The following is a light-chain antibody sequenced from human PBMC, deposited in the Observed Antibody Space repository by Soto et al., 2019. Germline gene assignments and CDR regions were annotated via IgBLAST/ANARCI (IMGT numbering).Light chain of an antibody. CDR3: QHYGYEPLT. J-gene: IGKJ4*01. CDR1: QNIRSNY. CDR2: GSS. Sequence: EIVLTQSPATLSLSPGQRATLSCRASQNIRSNYVAWYQQKPGQAPRLLIFGSSTTATGIPDRFSASGSGTDFSLTISRLEPEDFAVYYCQHYGYEPLTFGGGTTVEI. V-gene: IGKV3-20*01.